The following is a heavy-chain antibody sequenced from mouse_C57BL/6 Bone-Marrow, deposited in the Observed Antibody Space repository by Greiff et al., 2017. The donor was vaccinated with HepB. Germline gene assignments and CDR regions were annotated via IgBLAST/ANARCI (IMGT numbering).Heavy chain of an antibody. Sequence: VQLQQSGAELVRPGASVKLSCTASGFNIKDDYMHWVKQRPEQGLEWIGWIDPENGDTEYASKFQGKATITADTSSNTAYLQLSSLTSEDTAVYYCTTVPPFDGSTVFDYWGQGTTLTVSS. CDR3: TTVPPFDGSTVFDY. J-gene: IGHJ2*01. CDR2: IDPENGDT. CDR1: GFNIKDDY. D-gene: IGHD1-1*01. V-gene: IGHV14-4*01.